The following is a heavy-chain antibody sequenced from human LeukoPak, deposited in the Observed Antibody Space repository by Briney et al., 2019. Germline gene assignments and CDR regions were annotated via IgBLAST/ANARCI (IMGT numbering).Heavy chain of an antibody. CDR2: INPNSGGT. D-gene: IGHD3-10*01. CDR3: ARDLEGYHYGSGNYPQ. V-gene: IGHV1-2*02. J-gene: IGHJ4*02. CDR1: GYTFTGYY. Sequence: ASVKVSCKASGYTFTGYYIHWLRQAPGQGLEWMGVINPNSGGTNYAQKFQGRVTMTRDTSISTAYMELSSLTSDDTAVYYCARDLEGYHYGSGNYPQWGQGTLITVSS.